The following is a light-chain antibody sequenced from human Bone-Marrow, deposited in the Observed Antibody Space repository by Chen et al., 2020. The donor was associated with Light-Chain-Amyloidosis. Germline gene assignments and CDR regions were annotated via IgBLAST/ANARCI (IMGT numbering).Light chain of an antibody. CDR3: QSADSSGTYEVI. J-gene: IGLJ2*01. CDR1: VLPTKY. Sequence: SYELTQPPSVSVSPGQTARITCSGDVLPTKYAYWYQQKPGQAPVLVIHRDTERPSGISERISGSSSGTTATLTISGVQAEDEADYHCQSADSSGTYEVIFGGGTKLTVL. CDR2: RDT. V-gene: IGLV3-25*03.